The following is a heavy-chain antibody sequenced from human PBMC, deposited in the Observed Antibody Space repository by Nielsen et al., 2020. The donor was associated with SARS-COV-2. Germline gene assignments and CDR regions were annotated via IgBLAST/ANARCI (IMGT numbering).Heavy chain of an antibody. CDR1: GFTFDDYA. D-gene: IGHD7-27*01. V-gene: IGHV3-9*01. CDR2: ISWNSGSI. J-gene: IGHJ5*02. CDR3: ARHGLWGHIYWFDP. Sequence: SLKISCAASGFTFDDYAMHWVRQAPGKGLEWVSGISWNSGSIGYADSVKGRFTISRDNSKNTLYLQMNSLRAEDTAVYYCARHGLWGHIYWFDPWGQGTLVTVSS.